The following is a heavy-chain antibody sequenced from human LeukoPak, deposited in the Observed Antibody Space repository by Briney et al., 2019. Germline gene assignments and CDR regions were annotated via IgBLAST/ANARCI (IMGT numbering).Heavy chain of an antibody. V-gene: IGHV3-64D*06. CDR3: VRDLT. Sequence: GGSLRLSCSASGFTFSRSTMHWVRQAPGKGPEFVSGISDNEDNTYYADSVKVRFTISRDNSKNTLHLQMSSLRPEDTAVYYCVRDLTWGQGTLVTVSS. J-gene: IGHJ5*02. CDR2: ISDNEDNT. CDR1: GFTFSRST.